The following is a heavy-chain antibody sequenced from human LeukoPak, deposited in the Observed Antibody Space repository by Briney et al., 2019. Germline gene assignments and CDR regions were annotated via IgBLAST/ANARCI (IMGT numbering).Heavy chain of an antibody. Sequence: GGSLRLSCAGSGFSVSNYYMSWVRQAPGKGLELVSLIRDSGETFYADSVKGRFTISRDNSKNTMYLQMNRLRVEDTAVYFCARDRAVTQDWVEFDPWGQGTLSPSPQ. CDR1: GFSVSNYY. D-gene: IGHD4-17*01. CDR3: ARDRAVTQDWVEFDP. V-gene: IGHV3-66*03. CDR2: IRDSGET. J-gene: IGHJ5*02.